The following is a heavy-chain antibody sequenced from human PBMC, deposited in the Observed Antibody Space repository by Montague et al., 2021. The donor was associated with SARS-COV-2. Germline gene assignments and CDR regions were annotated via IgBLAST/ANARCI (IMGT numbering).Heavy chain of an antibody. V-gene: IGHV3-30*04. CDR2: ISYDGSNK. CDR3: ARAALGGYDSYFDY. D-gene: IGHD5-12*01. J-gene: IGHJ4*02. CDR1: GFTFSSYA. Sequence: SLRLSCAASGFTFSSYAMYWVRQAPGKGLEWVAVISYDGSNKYYVDSVKGRFTISRDNSKDTLYLQMNSLRAEDTAVYYCARAALGGYDSYFDYWGREPWSPSPQ.